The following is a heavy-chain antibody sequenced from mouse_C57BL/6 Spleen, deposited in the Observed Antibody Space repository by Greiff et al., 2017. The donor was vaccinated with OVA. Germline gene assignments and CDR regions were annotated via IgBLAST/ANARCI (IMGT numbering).Heavy chain of an antibody. CDR2: IWSDGST. Sequence: VQLQQSGPGLVAPSQSLSITCTVSGFSLTSYGVHWVRQPPGKGLEWLVVIWSDGSTTYNSALKSRLSISKDNSKSQVFLKMNSLQTDDTAMYYCARHGDSSGPGAMDYWGQGTSVTVSS. J-gene: IGHJ4*01. D-gene: IGHD3-2*02. CDR3: ARHGDSSGPGAMDY. V-gene: IGHV2-6-1*01. CDR1: GFSLTSYG.